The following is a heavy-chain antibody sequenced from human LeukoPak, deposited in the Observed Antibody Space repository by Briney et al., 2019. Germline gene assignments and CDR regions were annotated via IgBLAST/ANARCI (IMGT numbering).Heavy chain of an antibody. Sequence: QPGGSLRLSCAASGFTFNTYEMNWVRPAPGKGLEWVSYITSSGSTIYYADYVKGRFTISRDNGKNSLYLQMNSLRAEDTAVYYCARGGWNYVFNYWGQGTLVTVSS. J-gene: IGHJ4*02. D-gene: IGHD1-7*01. CDR3: ARGGWNYVFNY. V-gene: IGHV3-48*03. CDR2: ITSSGSTI. CDR1: GFTFNTYE.